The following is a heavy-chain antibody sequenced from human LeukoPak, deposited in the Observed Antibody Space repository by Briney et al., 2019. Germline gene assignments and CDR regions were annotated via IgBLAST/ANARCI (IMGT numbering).Heavy chain of an antibody. V-gene: IGHV3-48*03. Sequence: GGSLRLSCAASGFTFSSYEMNWVRQAPGKGLEWVSYISSSGSTIYYADSVKGRFTISRDNAKNSLYLQMNSLRAEDTAVYYCARDATEWNFDYGGQGTLVTVSS. CDR2: ISSSGSTI. J-gene: IGHJ4*02. D-gene: IGHD3-3*01. CDR1: GFTFSSYE. CDR3: ARDATEWNFDY.